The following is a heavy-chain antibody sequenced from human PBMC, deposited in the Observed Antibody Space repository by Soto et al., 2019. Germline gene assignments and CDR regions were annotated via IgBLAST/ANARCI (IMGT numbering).Heavy chain of an antibody. CDR2: INPNSGGT. V-gene: IGHV1-2*04. Sequence: QVQLVQSGAEVKKPGASVKVSCKASGYTFTGYYMHWVRQAPGQGLEWMGWINPNSGGTNYAQKFQGWVTMTRDTSISTAYMELSRLRSDDTAVYYCAREGGSIAVAGLTFDYWGQGTLVTVSS. CDR3: AREGGSIAVAGLTFDY. CDR1: GYTFTGYY. J-gene: IGHJ4*02. D-gene: IGHD6-19*01.